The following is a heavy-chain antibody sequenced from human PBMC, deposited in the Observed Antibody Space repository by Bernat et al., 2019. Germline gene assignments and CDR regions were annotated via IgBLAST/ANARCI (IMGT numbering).Heavy chain of an antibody. J-gene: IGHJ6*02. Sequence: QVQLVESGGGVVQPGRSLRLSCAASGFTFSSYGMHWVRQAPGKGLEWVAVIWYDGSNKYYADSVKGRFTISRDNSKNTLYLQMNSLRAEDTAVYYCARDPPHVWFGEPAGGMDVWGQGTTVTVSS. CDR1: GFTFSSYG. V-gene: IGHV3-33*01. D-gene: IGHD3-10*01. CDR2: IWYDGSNK. CDR3: ARDPPHVWFGEPAGGMDV.